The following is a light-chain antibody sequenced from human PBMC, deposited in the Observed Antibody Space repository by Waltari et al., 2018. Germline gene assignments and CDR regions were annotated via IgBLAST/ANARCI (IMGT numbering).Light chain of an antibody. J-gene: IGKJ1*01. CDR3: QHYLRLPVT. V-gene: IGKV3-20*01. CDR1: QSVSRA. Sequence: DIVLTQSPGPLSLSLGASAPVSCRASQSVSRALAWDQQKPGQAPRRLIYGASTRATGIPDRFSGSGSGTDFSLTISRLEPDDFAVYYCQHYLRLPVTFGQGTTVEI. CDR2: GAS.